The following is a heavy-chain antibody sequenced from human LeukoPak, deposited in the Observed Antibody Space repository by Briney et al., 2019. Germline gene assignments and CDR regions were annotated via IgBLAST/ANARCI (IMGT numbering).Heavy chain of an antibody. D-gene: IGHD2-21*01. CDR2: ISGSGGST. CDR3: AKDLLRSPYFDY. J-gene: IGHJ4*02. V-gene: IGHV3-23*01. Sequence: GGSLRPSCAASGFTFSSYAMSCVRQAPGKGLEWVSAISGSGGSTYYADSVKGRFTISRDNSKNTLYLQMNSLRAEDTAVYYCAKDLLRSPYFDYWGQGTLVTVSS. CDR1: GFTFSSYA.